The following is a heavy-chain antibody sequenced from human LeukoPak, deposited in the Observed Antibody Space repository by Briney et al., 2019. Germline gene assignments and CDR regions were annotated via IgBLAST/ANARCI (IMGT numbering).Heavy chain of an antibody. J-gene: IGHJ4*02. CDR1: GGSISSSSYY. V-gene: IGHV4-39*07. CDR3: AVRGYSGYDIDY. Sequence: SETLSLTCTVSGGSISSSSYYWGWIRQPPGKGLEWIGSIYYSGSTYYNPSLKSRVTISVDTSKNQFSLKLSSVTAADTAVYYCAVRGYSGYDIDYWGQGTLVTVSS. D-gene: IGHD5-12*01. CDR2: IYYSGST.